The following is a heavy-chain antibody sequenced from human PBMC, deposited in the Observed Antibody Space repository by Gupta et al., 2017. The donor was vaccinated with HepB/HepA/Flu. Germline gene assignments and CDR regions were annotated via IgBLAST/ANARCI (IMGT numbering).Heavy chain of an antibody. J-gene: IGHJ4*02. Sequence: EVQLLESGGGLGQPGGSLRLSCAASGFTFSSYAMRRVRQAPGKGLEWVSAIRGSGGNTYYADSGKGRFTISRDNSKTTLYLQMNSLRAEDTAVYYCAKDGCSGGSCGAPFDYWGQGTLVTVSS. D-gene: IGHD2-15*01. V-gene: IGHV3-23*01. CDR2: IRGSGGNT. CDR3: AKDGCSGGSCGAPFDY. CDR1: GFTFSSYA.